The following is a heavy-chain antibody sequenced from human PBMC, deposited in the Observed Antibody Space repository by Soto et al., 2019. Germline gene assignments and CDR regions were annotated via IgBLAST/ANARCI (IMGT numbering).Heavy chain of an antibody. CDR3: AREGNGSGSYYNSNWFDP. D-gene: IGHD3-10*01. Sequence: QVQLQESGPGLVKPSQTLSLTCTVSGGSISSGGYYWSWIRQHPGKGLAWIGYIYYSGSTYYNPSLKSRVTISVDTSKNQFSLKLSSVTAADTAVYYCAREGNGSGSYYNSNWFDPWGQGTLVTVSS. CDR2: IYYSGST. V-gene: IGHV4-31*03. CDR1: GGSISSGGYY. J-gene: IGHJ5*02.